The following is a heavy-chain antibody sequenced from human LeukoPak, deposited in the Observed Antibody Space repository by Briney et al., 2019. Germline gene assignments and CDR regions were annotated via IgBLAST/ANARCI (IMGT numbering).Heavy chain of an antibody. V-gene: IGHV3-21*01. J-gene: IGHJ4*02. D-gene: IGHD6-13*01. CDR3: ARAYSSSWYPYYFDY. CDR2: ISSSSSYI. CDR1: GFTFSSYS. Sequence: GGSLRLSCAASGFTFSSYSMNWVRQAPGMGLEWVSSISSSSSYIYYADSVKGRFTISRDNAKNSLYLQMNSLRAEDTAVYYCARAYSSSWYPYYFDYWGQGTLVTVSS.